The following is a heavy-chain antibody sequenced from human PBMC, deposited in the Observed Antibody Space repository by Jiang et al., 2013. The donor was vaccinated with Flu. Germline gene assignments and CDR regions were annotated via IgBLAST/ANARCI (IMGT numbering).Heavy chain of an antibody. Sequence: EVKKPGSSVKVSCKASGGTFSSYAISWVRQAPGQGLEWMGGIIPIFGTANYAQKFQGRVTITADESTSTAYMELSSLRSEDTAVYYCARDEVYYYDSSGYYYLYDDAFDIWGQGTMVTVSS. CDR3: ARDEVYYYDSSGYYYLYDDAFDI. D-gene: IGHD3-22*01. CDR1: GGTFSSYA. V-gene: IGHV1-69*01. J-gene: IGHJ3*02. CDR2: IIPIFGTA.